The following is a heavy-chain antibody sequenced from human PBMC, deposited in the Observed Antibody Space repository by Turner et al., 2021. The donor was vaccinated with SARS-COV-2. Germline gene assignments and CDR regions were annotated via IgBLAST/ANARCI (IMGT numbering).Heavy chain of an antibody. J-gene: IGHJ4*02. V-gene: IGHV3-23*01. Sequence: EVQLLESGGGLVQPGGSLRLSCAASGFTFSSYAMSWVRQAPGKGLEWIGTVYGKGATYYNPSLRGRVTASVDTSKNQVFLSLRSVTAADTAVYYCVRHGVESRYFVYWGQGILVTVSS. CDR2: VYGKGAT. CDR3: VRHGVESRYFVY. D-gene: IGHD3-16*02. CDR1: GFTFSSYA.